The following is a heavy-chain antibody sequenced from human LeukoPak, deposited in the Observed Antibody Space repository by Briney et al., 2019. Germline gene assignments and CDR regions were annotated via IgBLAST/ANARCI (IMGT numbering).Heavy chain of an antibody. CDR1: GFTFSSYA. Sequence: GGSLRLSCAAPGFTFSSYAMSWVRQAPGKGLEWVSAISGSGGSTYYADSVKGRFTISRDNSKNTLYLQMYSLRAEDTAVYYCAKDLRYGDRDYWGQGTLVTVSS. J-gene: IGHJ4*02. V-gene: IGHV3-23*01. CDR3: AKDLRYGDRDY. D-gene: IGHD4-17*01. CDR2: ISGSGGST.